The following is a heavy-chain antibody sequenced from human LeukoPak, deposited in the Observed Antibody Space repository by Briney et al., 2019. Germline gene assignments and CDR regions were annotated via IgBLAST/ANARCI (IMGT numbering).Heavy chain of an antibody. CDR1: GFTFSSYG. Sequence: GGSLRLSCAASGFTFSSYGMSWVRQAPGKGLEWVSAISGSGGSTYYADSVKGRFTISRDNSKSTLYLQMNSLRAEDTAVYYCVRWYGGSGLENYYYYMDVWGKGTTVTISS. CDR3: VRWYGGSGLENYYYYMDV. CDR2: ISGSGGST. D-gene: IGHD3-10*01. V-gene: IGHV3-23*01. J-gene: IGHJ6*03.